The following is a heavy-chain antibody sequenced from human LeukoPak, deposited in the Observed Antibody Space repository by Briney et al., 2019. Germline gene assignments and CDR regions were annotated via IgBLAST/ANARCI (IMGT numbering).Heavy chain of an antibody. J-gene: IGHJ4*02. CDR1: GYSFSNYY. CDR2: INPRGGTT. D-gene: IGHD3-10*01. V-gene: IGHV1-46*01. Sequence: ASVKVSCKTSGYSFSNYYIHWLRQAPGQGLEWVGQINPRGGTTANAQKFQGRVTMTRDTSTTTVYLDLGSLTFDDTAIYYCARDSGWSNYDCWGQGALVTVSS. CDR3: ARDSGWSNYDC.